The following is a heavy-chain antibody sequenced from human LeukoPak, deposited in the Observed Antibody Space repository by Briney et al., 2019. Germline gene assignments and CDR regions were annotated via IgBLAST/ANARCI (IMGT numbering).Heavy chain of an antibody. J-gene: IGHJ4*02. CDR3: ARTNRLIGHFDY. CDR1: GASITNYY. V-gene: IGHV4-59*12. Sequence: SETLSLTCTVSGASITNYYWSWIRQPPGKGLEWIGYISYSGSANYNPSLRSRITISIDTSKNQFSLKLSSVTAADTAVYYCARTNRLIGHFDYWGQGTLVTVSS. D-gene: IGHD2-21*01. CDR2: ISYSGSA.